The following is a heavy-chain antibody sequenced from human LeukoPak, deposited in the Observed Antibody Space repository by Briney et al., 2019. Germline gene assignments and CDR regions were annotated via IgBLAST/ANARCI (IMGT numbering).Heavy chain of an antibody. D-gene: IGHD6-13*01. CDR2: ISSGSSYI. CDR1: GFTFSSYS. J-gene: IGHJ4*02. CDR3: AREGAPAAGIDY. V-gene: IGHV3-21*01. Sequence: GGSLRLSCAASGFTFSSYSMNWVRQAPGKGLEWVSSISSGSSYIYYADSVKGRFTISRDNAKNSLYLQMNSLRAEDTAVYYCAREGAPAAGIDYWGQGTLVTVSS.